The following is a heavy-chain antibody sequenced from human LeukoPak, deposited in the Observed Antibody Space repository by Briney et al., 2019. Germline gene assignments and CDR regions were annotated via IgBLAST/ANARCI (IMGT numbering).Heavy chain of an antibody. CDR2: IKSKTDGGTT. V-gene: IGHV3-15*01. CDR3: LRWYYYDSSGYYYFDY. J-gene: IGHJ4*02. D-gene: IGHD3-22*01. Sequence: GGSLRLSCAASGFTFSNAWMGWVRQPPGKGLEWVGRIKSKTDGGTTDYAAPVKGRYTISRDDSKNTLYLQMNSLKTEDTAVYYCLRWYYYDSSGYYYFDYWGQGTLVTVSS. CDR1: GFTFSNAW.